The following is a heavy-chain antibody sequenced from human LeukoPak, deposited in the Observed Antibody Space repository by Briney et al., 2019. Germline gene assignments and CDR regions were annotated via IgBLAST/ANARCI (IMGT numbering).Heavy chain of an antibody. CDR1: GFTFDDYA. V-gene: IGHV3-9*01. CDR2: ISWNSGSI. D-gene: IGHD2-2*01. CDR3: AKDKGSSTSYIDY. Sequence: PGGSLRLSCAASGFTFDDYAMHGVRQAPGKGLEGVSGISWNSGSIGYADSVKGRFTISRDNAKNSLYLQMNSLRAEDTALYYCAKDKGSSTSYIDYWGQGTLVTVSS. J-gene: IGHJ4*02.